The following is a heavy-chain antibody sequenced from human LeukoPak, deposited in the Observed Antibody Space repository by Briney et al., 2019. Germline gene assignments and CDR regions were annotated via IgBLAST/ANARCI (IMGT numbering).Heavy chain of an antibody. CDR1: GFTFSSYG. J-gene: IGHJ6*03. D-gene: IGHD6-13*01. Sequence: GGSLRLSCAASGFTFSSYGMHWVRQAPGKGLEWVAFIRYDGSDKYYADSVKGRFTISRDNSKNTLYLQMNSLRAEDTAVYYCARSYSSTPQYYYYYYMDVWGKGTTVTVSS. CDR3: ARSYSSTPQYYYYYYMDV. CDR2: IRYDGSDK. V-gene: IGHV3-30*02.